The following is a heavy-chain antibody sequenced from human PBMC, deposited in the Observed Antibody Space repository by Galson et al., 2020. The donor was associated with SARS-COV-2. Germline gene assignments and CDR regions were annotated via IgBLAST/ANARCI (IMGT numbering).Heavy chain of an antibody. CDR2: ISDSGGGT. V-gene: IGHV3-23*01. J-gene: IGHJ4*02. D-gene: IGHD3-10*01. CDR1: GFTFSSYA. CDR3: AKDRKSHGSGSYGTTDDY. Sequence: GGSLRLSCEASGFTFSSYAMSWVRQAPGKGLEWVSGISDSGGGTYYADSVKGRFTISRDNSKNTLYLQMSSLRGDDTAIHYCAKDRKSHGSGSYGTTDDYWGQGTLVTVSS.